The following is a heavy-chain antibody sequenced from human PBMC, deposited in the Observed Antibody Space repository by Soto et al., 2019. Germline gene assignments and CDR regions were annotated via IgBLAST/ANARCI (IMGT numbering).Heavy chain of an antibody. V-gene: IGHV4-61*01. Sequence: PSETLSLTCTVSGGSVSSGSYYWSWIRQPPGKGLEWIGYIYYSGSTNYNPSLKSRVTISVDTSKNQFSLKLSSVTAADTAVYYCARDPYYDFWSGYSNYYYYGMDVWGQGTTVTVSS. CDR3: ARDPYYDFWSGYSNYYYYGMDV. J-gene: IGHJ6*02. CDR2: IYYSGST. CDR1: GGSVSSGSYY. D-gene: IGHD3-3*01.